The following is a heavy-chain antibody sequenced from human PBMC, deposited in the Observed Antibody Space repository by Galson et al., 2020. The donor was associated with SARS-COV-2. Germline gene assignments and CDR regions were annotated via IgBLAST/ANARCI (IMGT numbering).Heavy chain of an antibody. D-gene: IGHD6-13*01. CDR1: GFTFRSYT. V-gene: IGHV3-23*01. J-gene: IGHJ6*02. CDR3: AKGAARTSVGMGV. CDR2: INNNGGST. Sequence: GGSLRLSCAASGFTFRSYTMNWVRQAPGKGLEWVSGINNNGGSTYYADSVKGRFTISRDNSKNTLYLQMSSLRGDDTAEYHCAKGAARTSVGMGVWGQGTTVTVSS.